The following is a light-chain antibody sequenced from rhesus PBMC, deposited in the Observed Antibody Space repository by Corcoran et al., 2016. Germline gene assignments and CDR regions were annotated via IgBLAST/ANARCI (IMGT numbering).Light chain of an antibody. Sequence: DIQMTQSPSSLSASVGDRVTITCRASENVNNYVNWYQQKPGKAPKLLIYKASTLQSGVPSRFSGSGSGTDYTFPISSLQSEDVATYYCQHNYGTPFTFGPGTKLDIK. J-gene: IGKJ3*01. CDR3: QHNYGTPFT. CDR1: ENVNNY. V-gene: IGKV1-74*01. CDR2: KAS.